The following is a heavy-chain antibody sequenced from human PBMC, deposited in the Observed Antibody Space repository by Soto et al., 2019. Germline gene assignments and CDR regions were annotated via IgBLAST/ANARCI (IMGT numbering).Heavy chain of an antibody. Sequence: GGSLRPSCAASGFTFSSYAMSWVRQAPGKGLEWVSAISGSGGSTYYADSVKGRFTISRDNSKNTLYLQMNSLRAEDTAVYYCAKDLSGIVVVPAAIDPFSDYWGQGTLVTVSS. D-gene: IGHD2-2*02. CDR1: GFTFSSYA. CDR2: ISGSGGST. J-gene: IGHJ4*02. CDR3: AKDLSGIVVVPAAIDPFSDY. V-gene: IGHV3-23*01.